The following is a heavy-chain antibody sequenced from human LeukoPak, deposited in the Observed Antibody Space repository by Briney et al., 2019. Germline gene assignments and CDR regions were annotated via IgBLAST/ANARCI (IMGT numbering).Heavy chain of an antibody. D-gene: IGHD1-26*01. V-gene: IGHV1-69*13. J-gene: IGHJ6*03. CDR2: IIPIFGTA. Sequence: SVKVSCKASGYTFTSYYMHWVRQAPGQGLEWMGGIIPIFGTANYAQKFQGRVTITADESTSTAYMELSSLRSEDTAVYYCARASGTEGGYYYYYYMDVWGKGTTVTVSS. CDR3: ARASGTEGGYYYYYYMDV. CDR1: GYTFTSYY.